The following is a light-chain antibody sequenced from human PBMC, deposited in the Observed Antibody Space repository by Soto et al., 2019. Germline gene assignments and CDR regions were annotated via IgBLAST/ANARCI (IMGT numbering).Light chain of an antibody. J-gene: IGKJ4*01. CDR2: DAS. V-gene: IGKV1-33*01. CDR3: KQYDNLLT. CDR1: QDISNY. Sequence: DIQMTQSPSSLSASVGDRVTITCQASQDISNYLNWYQQKPGKAPKLLIYDASNLQTGVPSRFSGSGSGTYFSFTISSLQPEDIATYYCKQYDNLLTFGGGTKVEIK.